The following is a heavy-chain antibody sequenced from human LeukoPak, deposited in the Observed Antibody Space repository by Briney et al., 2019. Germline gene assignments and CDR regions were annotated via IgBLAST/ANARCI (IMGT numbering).Heavy chain of an antibody. J-gene: IGHJ4*02. CDR2: INHSGST. V-gene: IGHV4-34*01. CDR3: ARAEPERELYGI. D-gene: IGHD1-26*01. CDR1: GGSFSGYY. Sequence: SETLSLTCAVYGGSFSGYYWTWIRQPPGKGLEWIAEINHSGSTNYNPSLKSRVTISVDTSKNQFSLKLSSVTAADTAVYYCARAEPERELYGIWGQGTLVTVSS.